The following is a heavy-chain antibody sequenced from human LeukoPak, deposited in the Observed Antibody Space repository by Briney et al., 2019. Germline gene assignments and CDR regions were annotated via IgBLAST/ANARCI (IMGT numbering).Heavy chain of an antibody. CDR3: ARDRRAAGTMDYYYMDV. CDR2: IYYSGST. V-gene: IGHV4-4*02. D-gene: IGHD6-13*01. CDR1: GFTFSSYW. Sequence: GSLRLSCAASGFTFSSYWMTWVRQAPGKGLEWIGSIYYSGSTYYNPSLESRITISVDTSKNQFSLKLSSVTAADTAVYYCARDRRAAGTMDYYYMDVWGKGTTVTVSS. J-gene: IGHJ6*03.